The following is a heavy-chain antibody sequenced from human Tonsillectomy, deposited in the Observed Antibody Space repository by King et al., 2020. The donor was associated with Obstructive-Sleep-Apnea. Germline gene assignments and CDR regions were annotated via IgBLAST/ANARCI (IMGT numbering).Heavy chain of an antibody. CDR3: ARGRERVVRGGIIPGEIDY. V-gene: IGHV4-31*03. J-gene: IGHJ4*02. CDR2: IYYSGST. CDR1: GGSISSGGDY. D-gene: IGHD3-10*01. Sequence: VQLQESCPGLVKPSQTLSLTCTVSGGSISSGGDYWSWIRQHPGKGLGWIGYIYYSGSTYYNPSLKSRVTISVEPSKNQLSLKLSPWTAADTAVYYCARGRERVVRGGIIPGEIDYWGQGTLVTVSS.